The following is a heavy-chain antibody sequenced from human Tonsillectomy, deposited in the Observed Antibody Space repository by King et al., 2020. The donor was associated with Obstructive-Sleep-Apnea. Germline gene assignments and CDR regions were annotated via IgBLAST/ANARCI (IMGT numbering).Heavy chain of an antibody. CDR2: IRSKASGGTT. CDR3: TRGRRGWYPTDCDY. J-gene: IGHJ4*02. V-gene: IGHV3-49*03. CDR1: GFSFGDYA. D-gene: IGHD6-19*01. Sequence: VQLVQSGGGLVQPGRSLRLSCTASGFSFGDYAMSWFRQAPGKGLEWVGFIRSKASGGTTEYAASVKGRFTISRDDSKSIAYLHMSSMKTEAPAVYYCTRGRRGWYPTDCDYWGQGTLVTVSS.